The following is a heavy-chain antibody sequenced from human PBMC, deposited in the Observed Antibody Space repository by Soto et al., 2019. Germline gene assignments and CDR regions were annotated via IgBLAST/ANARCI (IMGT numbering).Heavy chain of an antibody. Sequence: QVQLAQSGAEVKKPGSSVKVSCKASGVTVSNYAINWLRQAPGQGLEWMGAIIPIFGSTNYAQTFEARLTVTADKSTTTVYTELTSLPIDDAAVYYCASSSFDRSGYYLYDFDSWCQGTLVTVSS. CDR1: GVTVSNYA. CDR3: ASSSFDRSGYYLYDFDS. D-gene: IGHD3-9*01. CDR2: IIPIFGST. J-gene: IGHJ4*02. V-gene: IGHV1-69*06.